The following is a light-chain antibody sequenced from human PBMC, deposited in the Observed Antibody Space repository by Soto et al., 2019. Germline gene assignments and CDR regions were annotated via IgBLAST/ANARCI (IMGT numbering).Light chain of an antibody. J-gene: IGKJ1*01. Sequence: IVMTQSPATLSVSPGERATLFCRASQSVSSNLARYQQRPGQAPRLLIFGAYTRATGIPARFSGSGSGTEFTLTISSLQSEDSAVYYCQQRYDWPWTFGQGTKVDI. V-gene: IGKV3D-15*01. CDR2: GAY. CDR3: QQRYDWPWT. CDR1: QSVSSN.